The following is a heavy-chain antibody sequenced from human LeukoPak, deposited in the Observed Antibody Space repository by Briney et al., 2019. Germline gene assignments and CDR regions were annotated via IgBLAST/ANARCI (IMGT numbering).Heavy chain of an antibody. CDR1: GGTFSSYA. J-gene: IGHJ4*02. CDR3: LVPTTVTTGLREY. Sequence: ASVKVSCKASGGTFSSYAISWVRQAPGQGLEWMGRIIPIFGTANYAQKFQGRVTITTDESTSTAYMELSSLRSEDTAVYYCLVPTTVTTGLREYWGQGILVTASS. D-gene: IGHD4-17*01. CDR2: IIPIFGTA. V-gene: IGHV1-69*05.